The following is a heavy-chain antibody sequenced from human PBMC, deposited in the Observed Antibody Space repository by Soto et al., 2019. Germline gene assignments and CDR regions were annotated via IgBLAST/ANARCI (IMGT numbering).Heavy chain of an antibody. CDR3: VRGDYHDTTGPFSDAFDI. CDR2: IKPDGSEK. J-gene: IGHJ3*02. Sequence: GGSLRLSCGASGFTFSTYWMSWVRQAPGKGLEWVANIKPDGSEKWYVDSVKGRFTISRDNAKNSLYLQMVSLKVEDTAMYYCVRGDYHDTTGPFSDAFDIWGQGTMVTVSS. CDR1: GFTFSTYW. D-gene: IGHD3-22*01. V-gene: IGHV3-7*04.